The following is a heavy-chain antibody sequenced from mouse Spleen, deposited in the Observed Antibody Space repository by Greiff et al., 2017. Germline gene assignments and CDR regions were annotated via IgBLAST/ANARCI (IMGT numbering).Heavy chain of an antibody. J-gene: IGHJ1*01. D-gene: IGHD2-10*02. CDR2: IYPGSGNT. CDR3: ARKYGNYPYWYFDV. Sequence: VQLVESGAELVRPGASVKLSCKASGYTFTDYYINWVKQRPGQGLEWIARIYPGSGNTYYNEKFKGKATLTAEKSSSTAYMQLSSLTSEDSAVYFCARKYGNYPYWYFDVWGAGTTVTVSS. V-gene: IGHV1-76*01. CDR1: GYTFTDYY.